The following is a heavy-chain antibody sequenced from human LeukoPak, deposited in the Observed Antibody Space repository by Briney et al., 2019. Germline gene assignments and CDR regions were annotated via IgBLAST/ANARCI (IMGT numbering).Heavy chain of an antibody. Sequence: SETLSLTCTVSGGSISSSSYYWGWIRQPPGKGLEWIGSIYYSGSTYYNPSLKSRVTISVDTSKNQFSLKLSSVTAADTAVYYCARPALNCSGGSCYLDWGQGTLVTVSS. J-gene: IGHJ4*02. D-gene: IGHD2-15*01. CDR2: IYYSGST. CDR1: GGSISSSSYY. V-gene: IGHV4-39*07. CDR3: ARPALNCSGGSCYLD.